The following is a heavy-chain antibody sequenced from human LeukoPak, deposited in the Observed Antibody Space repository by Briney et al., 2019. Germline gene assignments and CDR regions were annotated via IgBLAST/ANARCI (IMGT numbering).Heavy chain of an antibody. V-gene: IGHV3-33*01. J-gene: IGHJ6*02. D-gene: IGHD3-10*01. CDR1: GFTFSTYA. Sequence: GGSLRLSCAASGFTFSTYAMHWARQAPGKGLEWVAVIYYDGSNIYQADSVKGRFTISRDNSKNTLYLVMNSLRAEDTAVYYCARNHGSGNYYSYYHNGMDVWGQGTTV. CDR2: IYYDGSNI. CDR3: ARNHGSGNYYSYYHNGMDV.